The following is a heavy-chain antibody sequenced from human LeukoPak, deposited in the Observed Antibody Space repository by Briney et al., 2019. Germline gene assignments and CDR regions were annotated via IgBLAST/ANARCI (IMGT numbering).Heavy chain of an antibody. Sequence: ETLSLTCTVSGGSISRHYWSWIRQPPGKGLEWIGYVYYTGSTNYNPSLKSRVTISVDTSKNQFSLKVNSVTAADTAFYYCARVLTAAGLDFWGQGVLVSISS. J-gene: IGHJ4*02. V-gene: IGHV4-59*11. CDR2: VYYTGST. D-gene: IGHD6-25*01. CDR1: GGSISRHY. CDR3: ARVLTAAGLDF.